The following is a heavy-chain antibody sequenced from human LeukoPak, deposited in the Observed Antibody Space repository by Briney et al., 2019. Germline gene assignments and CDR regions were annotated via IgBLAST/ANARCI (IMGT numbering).Heavy chain of an antibody. V-gene: IGHV3-9*01. CDR2: ISWNSGSI. Sequence: PGRSLRLSCAASGFTFDDYAMHWVRQAPGKGLEWVSGISWNSGSIGYADSVKGRFTISRDNAKNSLYLQMNSLRAEDTALYYCAKGAVPAAMRGNFDYWGQGTLVTVSS. CDR3: AKGAVPAAMRGNFDY. CDR1: GFTFDDYA. J-gene: IGHJ4*02. D-gene: IGHD2-2*01.